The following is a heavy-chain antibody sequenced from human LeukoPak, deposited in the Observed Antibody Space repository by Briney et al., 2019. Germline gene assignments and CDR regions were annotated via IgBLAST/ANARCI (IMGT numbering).Heavy chain of an antibody. J-gene: IGHJ6*03. CDR3: ARDPYSGSYGNYYYYFMDV. CDR1: GFTFSDYY. CDR2: ISTRSSTI. Sequence: PGGSLRLSCAASGFTFSDYYMSWIRQAPGKGLEWVSYISTRSSTIYYADSVKGRFTISRDNAKNSLYLQMNSLRAEDTAVYYCARDPYSGSYGNYYYYFMDVWGKGTTVTISS. D-gene: IGHD1-26*01. V-gene: IGHV3-11*04.